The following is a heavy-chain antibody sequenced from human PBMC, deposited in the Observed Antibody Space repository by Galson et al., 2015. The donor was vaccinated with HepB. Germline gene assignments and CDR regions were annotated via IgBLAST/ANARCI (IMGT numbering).Heavy chain of an antibody. V-gene: IGHV3-30*04. CDR1: GFTFSSYA. CDR2: ISYDGSNK. CDR3: ARESSGWETYYYYDMDV. D-gene: IGHD6-19*01. Sequence: SPRLSCAASGFTFSSYAMHWVRQAPGKGLEWVAVISYDGSNKYYADSVKGRFTISRDNSKNTLYLQMNSLRAEDTAVYYCARESSGWETYYYYDMDVWGQGTTVTVSS. J-gene: IGHJ6*02.